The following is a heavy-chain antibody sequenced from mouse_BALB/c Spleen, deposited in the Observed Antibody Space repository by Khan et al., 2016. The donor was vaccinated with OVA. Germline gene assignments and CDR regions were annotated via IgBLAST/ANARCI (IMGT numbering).Heavy chain of an antibody. CDR1: GFSLTSYG. V-gene: IGHV2-6*02. Sequence: VQLQESGPGLVAPSQSLSITCTVSGFSLTSYGVHWVRQPPGKGLEWLVVIWSDGSTNYNSVLKSRLSINKDNSKSQVFLKMNSLQTDDTAIYYCARWFDGYSSLYAMDYWGQGTSVTVSS. CDR3: ARWFDGYSSLYAMDY. J-gene: IGHJ4*01. CDR2: IWSDGST. D-gene: IGHD2-3*01.